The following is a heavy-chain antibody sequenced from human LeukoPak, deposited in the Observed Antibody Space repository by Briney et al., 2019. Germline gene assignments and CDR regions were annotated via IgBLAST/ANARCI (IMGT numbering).Heavy chain of an antibody. CDR3: ARGPYYYGSGSYRGAFDI. J-gene: IGHJ3*02. D-gene: IGHD3-10*01. CDR1: GFTFDDYG. V-gene: IGHV3-20*04. CDR2: INWNGGST. Sequence: GGSLRLSCAASGFTFDDYGMSWVRQAPGKGLEWVSGINWNGGSTGYADSVKGRFTISRDNAKNSLYLQMNSLRAEDTALYYCARGPYYYGSGSYRGAFDIWGQGTMVTVSS.